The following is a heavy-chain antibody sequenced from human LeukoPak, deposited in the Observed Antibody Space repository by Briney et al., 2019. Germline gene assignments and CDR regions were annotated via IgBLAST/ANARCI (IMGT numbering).Heavy chain of an antibody. CDR2: IIPILGIA. D-gene: IGHD3-9*01. V-gene: IGHV1-69*04. Sequence: GASVKVSCKASGGTFSGYAISWVRQAPGQGLEWMGRIIPILGIADYAQKFQGRVTITADKSTSTAYMELSSLRSEDTAVYYCARGSFDRDILTGYYPFDYWGQGTLVTVSS. J-gene: IGHJ4*02. CDR3: ARGSFDRDILTGYYPFDY. CDR1: GGTFSGYA.